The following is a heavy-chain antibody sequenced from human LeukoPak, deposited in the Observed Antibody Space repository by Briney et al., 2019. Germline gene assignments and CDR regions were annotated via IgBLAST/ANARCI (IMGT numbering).Heavy chain of an antibody. CDR2: ISSSSSYI. V-gene: IGHV3-21*01. CDR3: ARDSSGWSNWFDP. J-gene: IGHJ5*02. D-gene: IGHD6-19*01. CDR1: GFTFSSHN. Sequence: GGSLRLSCAASGFTFSSHNMIWVRQAPGMGLEWVSSISSSSSYIYYADSVKGRFTISRHNAKNSLYLQMNSLRVEDTAVYYCARDSSGWSNWFDPWGQGTLVTVSS.